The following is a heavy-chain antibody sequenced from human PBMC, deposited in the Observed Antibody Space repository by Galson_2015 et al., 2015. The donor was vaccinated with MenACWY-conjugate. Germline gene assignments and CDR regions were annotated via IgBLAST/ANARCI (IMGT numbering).Heavy chain of an antibody. D-gene: IGHD6-13*01. CDR1: GDSVSSHSVA. J-gene: IGHJ4*02. Sequence: CAISGDSVSSHSVAWNWIRQSPARGLEWLGRTYYRSKWYNDYATSVKSRITIKSDTTKNEFSLHLKSVTPDDTAVYYCAREGSRIWYEIDGWGQGTLVTVSS. V-gene: IGHV6-1*01. CDR3: AREGSRIWYEIDG. CDR2: TYYRSKWYN.